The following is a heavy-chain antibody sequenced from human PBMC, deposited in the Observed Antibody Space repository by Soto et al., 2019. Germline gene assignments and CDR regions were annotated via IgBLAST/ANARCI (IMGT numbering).Heavy chain of an antibody. J-gene: IGHJ6*02. CDR2: IYYSGST. D-gene: IGHD3-10*01. CDR1: GGSISSSSYY. CDR3: ARRMVRGPYGVGVYYYGMDV. V-gene: IGHV4-39*01. Sequence: SETLSLTCTVSGGSISSSSYYWGWIRQPPGKGLEWIGSIYYSGSTYYNPSLKGRVTISVDTSKNQFSLKLSSVTAADTAVYYCARRMVRGPYGVGVYYYGMDVWGQGTTVTVSS.